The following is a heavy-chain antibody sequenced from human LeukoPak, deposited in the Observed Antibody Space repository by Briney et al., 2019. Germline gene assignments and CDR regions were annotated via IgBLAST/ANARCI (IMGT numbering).Heavy chain of an antibody. D-gene: IGHD3-22*01. V-gene: IGHV4-4*07. J-gene: IGHJ4*02. CDR1: GGSISSYY. CDR2: IYTSGST. Sequence: PSETLSLTFTVSGGSISSYYWSWIRQPAGKGLEWIGRIYTSGSTNYNPSLKSRVTMSVDTSKNQFSLKLSSVTAADTAVYYCARDSYYYDSSPHYFDYWGQGTLVTVSS. CDR3: ARDSYYYDSSPHYFDY.